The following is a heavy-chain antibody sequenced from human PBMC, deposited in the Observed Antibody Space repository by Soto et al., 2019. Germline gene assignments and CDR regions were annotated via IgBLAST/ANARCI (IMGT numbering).Heavy chain of an antibody. V-gene: IGHV4-31*03. CDR3: ARDRRSAHGTRGSIDP. Sequence: QVQLQESGPGLVKPSQTLSLTCNVSGGYIGSGGYYWSWIRQHPGKDLEWIGYIYYTGSTYYNRSLRSRVSMSVDTPKNQFSLKLTSVTAADTAVYYCARDRRSAHGTRGSIDPWGQGTMVTVSA. J-gene: IGHJ5*02. CDR1: GGYIGSGGYY. CDR2: IYYTGST. D-gene: IGHD6-13*01.